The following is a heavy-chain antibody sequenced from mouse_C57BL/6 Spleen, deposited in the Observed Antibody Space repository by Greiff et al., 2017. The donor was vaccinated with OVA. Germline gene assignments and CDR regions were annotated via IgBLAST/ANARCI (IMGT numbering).Heavy chain of an antibody. D-gene: IGHD2-12*01. CDR1: GFTFSDYY. J-gene: IGHJ3*01. Sequence: EVQVVESEGGLVQPGSSMKLSCTASGFTFSDYYMAWVRQVPEKGLEWVANINYDGSSTYYLDSLKSRFIISRDNAKNILYLQMSSLKSEDTATYYCAREGGDDSAWFAYWGQGTLVTVSA. CDR3: AREGGDDSAWFAY. CDR2: INYDGSST. V-gene: IGHV5-16*01.